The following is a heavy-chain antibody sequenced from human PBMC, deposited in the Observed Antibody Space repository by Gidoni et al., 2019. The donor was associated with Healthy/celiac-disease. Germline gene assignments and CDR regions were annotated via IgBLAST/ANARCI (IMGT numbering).Heavy chain of an antibody. J-gene: IGHJ4*02. D-gene: IGHD4-17*01. V-gene: IGHV3-9*01. CDR2: ISWNSGSI. CDR3: AKGGLYGDYPHHFDY. CDR1: RFTFDDYA. Sequence: EVQLVESGGGLVQPGRSLRLSCSASRFTFDDYAMHWVRQAPGKGLEWGSGISWNSGSIGYADSVKGRFTISRDNAKNSLYLQMNSLRAEDTALYYCAKGGLYGDYPHHFDYWGQGTLVTVSS.